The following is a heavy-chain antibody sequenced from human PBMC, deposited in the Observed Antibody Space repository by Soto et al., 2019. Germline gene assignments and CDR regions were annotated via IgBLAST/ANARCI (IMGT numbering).Heavy chain of an antibody. Sequence: TLYLTCTVYGSSISSGGYYWSWNRQHPGKGLEWIGYIYYSGSTYYNPSLKSRVTISVDTSKNQFSLKLSSVTAADTAVYYCARDPPIFGGRYYYYGMDVWGQGTTVTVSS. CDR3: ARDPPIFGGRYYYYGMDV. CDR2: IYYSGST. CDR1: GSSISSGGYY. J-gene: IGHJ6*02. D-gene: IGHD3-3*01. V-gene: IGHV4-31*03.